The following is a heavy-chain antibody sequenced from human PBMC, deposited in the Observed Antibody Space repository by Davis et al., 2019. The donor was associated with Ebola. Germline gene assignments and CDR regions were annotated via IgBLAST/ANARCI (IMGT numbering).Heavy chain of an antibody. Sequence: SETLSLTCAVYGGSFSGYYWSWIRQPPGKGLEWIGYIYYSGSTNYNPSLKSRVTISVDTSKNQFSLKLSSVTAADTAVYYCARGAGPHDYWGQGTLVTVSS. D-gene: IGHD6-19*01. CDR2: IYYSGST. V-gene: IGHV4-59*01. CDR1: GGSFSGYY. J-gene: IGHJ4*02. CDR3: ARGAGPHDY.